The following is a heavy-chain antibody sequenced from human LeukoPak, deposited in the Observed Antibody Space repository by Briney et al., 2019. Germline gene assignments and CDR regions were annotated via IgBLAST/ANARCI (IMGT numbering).Heavy chain of an antibody. D-gene: IGHD2-15*01. CDR2: INPNSGDT. V-gene: IGHV1-2*02. CDR1: GYTFTGYY. J-gene: IGHJ5*02. Sequence: ASVKVSCKASGYTFTGYYIHWVRQAPGQGLEWMGWINPNSGDTNYAQKFQGRVTMTRDTSISTAYMELSRLRSDDTAVYYCARAAPRDYSGGSWFFDWFDPWGQGTLVTVSS. CDR3: ARAAPRDYSGGSWFFDWFDP.